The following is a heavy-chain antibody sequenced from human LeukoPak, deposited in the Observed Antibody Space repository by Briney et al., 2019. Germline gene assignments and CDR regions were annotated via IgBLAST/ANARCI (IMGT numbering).Heavy chain of an antibody. D-gene: IGHD3-10*01. CDR1: GGTFSRYA. V-gene: IGHV1-69*01. Sequence: GASVKVSCKASGGTFSRYAISWVRQAPGQGLEWMGGIIPIFGTANYAQKFQGRVTITADESTSTAYMELSSLRSEDTAVYYCARDYYGSGSYYNLGLTNWFDPWGQGTLVTVSS. CDR3: ARDYYGSGSYYNLGLTNWFDP. CDR2: IIPIFGTA. J-gene: IGHJ5*02.